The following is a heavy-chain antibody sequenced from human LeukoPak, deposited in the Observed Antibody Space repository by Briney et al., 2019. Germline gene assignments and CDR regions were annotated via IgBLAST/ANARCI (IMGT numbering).Heavy chain of an antibody. CDR2: IDPSDSYT. V-gene: IGHV5-10-1*01. J-gene: IGHJ6*02. CDR3: ARHESSSPYYYYGMDV. D-gene: IGHD6-6*01. CDR1: GYSFTSYW. Sequence: ESLKISCKGSGYSFTSYWISWVRQMPGKGLEWMGRIDPSDSYTNYSPSFQGHVTISADKSISTAYLQWSSLKASDTAMYYCARHESSSPYYYYGMDVWGQGTLVTVSS.